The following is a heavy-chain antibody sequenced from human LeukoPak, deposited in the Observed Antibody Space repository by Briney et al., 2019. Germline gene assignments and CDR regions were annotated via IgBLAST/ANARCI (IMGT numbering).Heavy chain of an antibody. Sequence: GGSLRLSWAASGFTFSSYGMHWVRQAPGKGLEWVAFIRYDGSNKYYADSVKGRFTISRDNSKNTLYLQMNSLRAEDTAVYYCAKGGIVVVPAALDAFDIWGQGTMVTVSS. CDR2: IRYDGSNK. V-gene: IGHV3-30*02. D-gene: IGHD2-2*01. CDR3: AKGGIVVVPAALDAFDI. J-gene: IGHJ3*02. CDR1: GFTFSSYG.